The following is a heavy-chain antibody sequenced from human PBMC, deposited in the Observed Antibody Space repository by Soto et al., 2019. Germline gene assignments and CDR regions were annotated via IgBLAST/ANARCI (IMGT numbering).Heavy chain of an antibody. CDR3: AWDLASTTIPNY. J-gene: IGHJ4*02. V-gene: IGHV3-7*04. CDR2: IKQDGSEK. CDR1: GFTFSSYW. Sequence: EVQLVESGGGLVQPGGSLRLSCAASGFTFSSYWMSWVRQAPGKGLEWVANIKQDGSEKYYVDSVKGRFTISRDNAKNALYLQMTSLRGEDTAVYYCAWDLASTTIPNYWGQGTLVTVSS. D-gene: IGHD4-17*01.